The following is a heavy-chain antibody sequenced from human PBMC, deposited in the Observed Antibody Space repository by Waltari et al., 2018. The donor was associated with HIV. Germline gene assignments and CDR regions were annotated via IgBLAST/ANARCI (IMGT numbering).Heavy chain of an antibody. V-gene: IGHV1-69*08. D-gene: IGHD2-2*01. Sequence: QVRLVQSGAEVKQPGSAVKVPCKASGGTFSTYSICWVRQTPGQGLEWMGRIIPILGIANYAQKFQGRVTITADKSTSTAYMELSSLRSEDTAVYYCARDCSSTSCPVYYYGMDVWGQGTTVTVSS. J-gene: IGHJ6*02. CDR3: ARDCSSTSCPVYYYGMDV. CDR1: GGTFSTYS. CDR2: IIPILGIA.